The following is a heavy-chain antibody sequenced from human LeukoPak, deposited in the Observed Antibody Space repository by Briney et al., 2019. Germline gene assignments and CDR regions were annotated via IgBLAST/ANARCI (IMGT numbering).Heavy chain of an antibody. V-gene: IGHV3-23*01. CDR2: ISGSDVST. CDR1: GFTFSSYA. CDR3: ARTRVLRYFDWLLFDS. D-gene: IGHD3-9*01. J-gene: IGHJ4*02. Sequence: GGSLRLSCAASGFTFSSYAMGWVRQAPGKGLEWVSAISGSDVSTYYADSVKGRFTISRDNSKSTLYLQMNSLRAEDPAVYYCARTRVLRYFDWLLFDSWGQGTLVTVSS.